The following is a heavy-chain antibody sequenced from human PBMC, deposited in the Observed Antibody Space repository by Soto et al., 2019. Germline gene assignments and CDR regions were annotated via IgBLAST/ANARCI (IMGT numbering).Heavy chain of an antibody. Sequence: GASVKVSCKASGYTFTGYYMHWVRQAPGQGLEWMGWINPNSGGTNYAQKFQGWVTMTRDTSISTAYMELSRLRSDDTAVYYCARDIAAAGPPPYYYYGMDVWGQGTTVTVSS. V-gene: IGHV1-2*04. CDR1: GYTFTGYY. J-gene: IGHJ6*02. CDR3: ARDIAAAGPPPYYYYGMDV. D-gene: IGHD6-13*01. CDR2: INPNSGGT.